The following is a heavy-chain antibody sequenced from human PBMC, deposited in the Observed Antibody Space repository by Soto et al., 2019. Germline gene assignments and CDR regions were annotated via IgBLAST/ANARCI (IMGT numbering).Heavy chain of an antibody. CDR3: ARVGGINWFDP. CDR1: GGSISSGGYY. Sequence: QVQLQESGPGLVKPSQTLSLTCTVSGGSISSGGYYWSWIRQHPGKGLEWIGYIYYSGSTYYNPPLMRRXTXSXXTSKNQLSLKLSSVTAADTAVYYCARVGGINWFDPWGQGTLVTVSS. V-gene: IGHV4-31*03. CDR2: IYYSGST. D-gene: IGHD1-20*01. J-gene: IGHJ5*02.